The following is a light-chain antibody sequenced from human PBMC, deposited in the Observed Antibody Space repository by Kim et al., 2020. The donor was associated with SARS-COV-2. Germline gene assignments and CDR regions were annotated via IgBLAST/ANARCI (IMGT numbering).Light chain of an antibody. CDR1: KVRTRS. Sequence: APGETARITCGGDKVRTRSVNWYQRKRGQAPLLVIFSVSGRPSGIPERVSGSNAGNTAALIISGVEAGDEADYYCQVWDRTSTHYVFGSGTKVTVL. J-gene: IGLJ1*01. CDR3: QVWDRTSTHYV. CDR2: SVS. V-gene: IGLV3-21*04.